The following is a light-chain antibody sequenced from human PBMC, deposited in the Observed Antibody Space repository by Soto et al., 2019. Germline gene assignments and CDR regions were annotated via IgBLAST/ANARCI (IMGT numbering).Light chain of an antibody. Sequence: DVVMTQSPLSLPVTLGQPASISCRSSQSLVYSDGNTYLNWFQQRPGQSPRRLIYKVSNRDSGVPDRFSGSESGTDFTLKISRVEAEDVGVYYCMQGTHWLLTFGGGTKVEIK. CDR2: KVS. J-gene: IGKJ4*01. V-gene: IGKV2-30*01. CDR1: QSLVYSDGNTY. CDR3: MQGTHWLLT.